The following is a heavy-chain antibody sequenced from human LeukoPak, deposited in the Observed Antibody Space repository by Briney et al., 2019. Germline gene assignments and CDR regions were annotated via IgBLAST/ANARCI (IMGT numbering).Heavy chain of an antibody. CDR1: GFTFSSYS. D-gene: IGHD2-15*01. CDR3: ASYYCSGGSCYPDAFDY. Sequence: GGSLRLSCATSGFTFSSYSMNWVRQAPGKGLEWVSSISSSSSYIYYADSVKGRFTISRDNAKNSLYLQMNSLRAEDTAVYYCASYYCSGGSCYPDAFDYWGQGTLVTVSS. CDR2: ISSSSSYI. J-gene: IGHJ4*02. V-gene: IGHV3-21*01.